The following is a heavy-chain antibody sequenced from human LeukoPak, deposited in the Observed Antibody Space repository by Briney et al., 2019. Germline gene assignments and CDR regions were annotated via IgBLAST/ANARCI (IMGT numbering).Heavy chain of an antibody. Sequence: PGGSLRLSCAASGFTFSASWMHWVRQGPGKGLVWVSRISPDGSYTTYADSVKGPFTISRDNAKNTPYLQMNSLRAEDTALYHCARESRPPWGGLRWKNAFDIWGQGTMVTVSS. J-gene: IGHJ3*02. CDR3: ARESRPPWGGLRWKNAFDI. D-gene: IGHD4-23*01. V-gene: IGHV3-74*01. CDR1: GFTFSASW. CDR2: ISPDGSYT.